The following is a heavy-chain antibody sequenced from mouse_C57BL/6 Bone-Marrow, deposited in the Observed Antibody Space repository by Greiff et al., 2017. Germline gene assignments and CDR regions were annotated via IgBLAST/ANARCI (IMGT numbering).Heavy chain of an antibody. CDR2: ISDGGSYT. V-gene: IGHV5-4*01. CDR3: ARDRGYYGSSSFAY. D-gene: IGHD1-1*01. CDR1: GFTFSSYA. Sequence: EVQLQESRGGLVKPGGSLKLSCAASGFTFSSYAMSWVRQTPEKRLEWVATISDGGSYTYYPDNVKGRFTISRDNAKNNLYLQMSHLKSEDTAMYYCARDRGYYGSSSFAYWGQGTLVTVSA. J-gene: IGHJ3*01.